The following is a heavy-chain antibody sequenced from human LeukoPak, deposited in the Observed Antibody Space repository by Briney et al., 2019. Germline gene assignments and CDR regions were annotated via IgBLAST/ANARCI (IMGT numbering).Heavy chain of an antibody. CDR2: IIPIFGTA. Sequence: SVKVSCKASGGTFSSYAISWVRQAPGQGLEWMGGIIPIFGTANYAQKLQGRVTMTTDTSTSTAYMELRSLRSDDTAVYYCARRAYYGSGSYYNVTPGDYWGQGTLVTVSS. V-gene: IGHV1-69*05. CDR1: GGTFSSYA. J-gene: IGHJ4*02. D-gene: IGHD3-10*01. CDR3: ARRAYYGSGSYYNVTPGDY.